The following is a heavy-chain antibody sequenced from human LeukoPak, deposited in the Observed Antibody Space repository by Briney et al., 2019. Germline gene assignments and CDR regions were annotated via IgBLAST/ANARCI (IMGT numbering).Heavy chain of an antibody. V-gene: IGHV4-38-2*02. D-gene: IGHD2-8*01. CDR1: GYSISSGYY. CDR3: ARDPVWGAFDI. Sequence: SETVSLTCTVSGYSISSGYYWGWIRQPPGQGLEWIGSIYHSGSTYYNPSLKSRVTISVDTSENQFSLKLSSVTAADTAVYYCARDPVWGAFDIWGQGTMVTVSS. CDR2: IYHSGST. J-gene: IGHJ3*02.